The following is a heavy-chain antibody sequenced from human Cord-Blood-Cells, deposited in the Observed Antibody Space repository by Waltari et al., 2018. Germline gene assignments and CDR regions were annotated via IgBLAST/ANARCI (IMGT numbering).Heavy chain of an antibody. D-gene: IGHD5-12*01. CDR1: GYTFTSYA. CDR2: INAGNGNT. V-gene: IGHV1-3*01. Sequence: QVQLVQSGAEVKKPGASVKVSCKASGYTFTSYAMHWVRQAPGQRLEWMGWINAGNGNTKDSQKFQGRVTITRDTSASTAYMELSSLRSEDTAVYYCARVSGGYSGYEIGHWGQGTLVTVSS. CDR3: ARVSGGYSGYEIGH. J-gene: IGHJ4*02.